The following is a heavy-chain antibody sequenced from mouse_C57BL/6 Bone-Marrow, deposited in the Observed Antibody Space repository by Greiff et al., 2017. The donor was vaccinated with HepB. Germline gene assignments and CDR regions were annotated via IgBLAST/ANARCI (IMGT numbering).Heavy chain of an antibody. J-gene: IGHJ3*01. CDR3: ARGGKVIGYYFAY. Sequence: QVQLQQPGAELVKPGASVKMSCKASGYTFTSYWITWVKQRPGQGLEWIGDIYPGSGSTNYNETFKSKATLTVDTSSSTAYMQLSRLTSEDSAVYYCARGGKVIGYYFAYWGQGTLVTVSA. CDR1: GYTFTSYW. D-gene: IGHD2-3*01. V-gene: IGHV1-55*01. CDR2: IYPGSGST.